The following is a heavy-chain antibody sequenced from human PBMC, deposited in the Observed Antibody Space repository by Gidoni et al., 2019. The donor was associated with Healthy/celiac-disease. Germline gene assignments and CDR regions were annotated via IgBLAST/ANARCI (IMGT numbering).Heavy chain of an antibody. D-gene: IGHD3-10*01. Sequence: EVQLLESGGGLVQPGGFLRRSCEASGFTFSSYAMSWVRQAPGKGLEWVSSISGSGGSTYYADSVKGRFTISRDNSKNTLYLQMNSLRAEDTAVYYCAKTSLLLWFGELLDFDYWGQGTLVTVSS. CDR1: GFTFSSYA. CDR3: AKTSLLLWFGELLDFDY. J-gene: IGHJ4*02. CDR2: ISGSGGST. V-gene: IGHV3-23*01.